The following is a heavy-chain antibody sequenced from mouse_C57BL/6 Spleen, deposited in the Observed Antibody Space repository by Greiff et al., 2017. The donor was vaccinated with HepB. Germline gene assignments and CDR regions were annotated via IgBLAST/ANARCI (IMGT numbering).Heavy chain of an antibody. CDR1: GYTFTSYW. J-gene: IGHJ2*01. V-gene: IGHV1-52*01. Sequence: VQLQQSGAELVRPGSSVKLSCKASGYTFTSYWMHWVKQRPIQGLEWIGNIDPSDSETHYNQKFKDKATLTVDKSSSTAYMQLSSLTSEDSAVYYCARGRYLDYWGQGTTLTVSS. CDR2: IDPSDSET. CDR3: ARGRYLDY.